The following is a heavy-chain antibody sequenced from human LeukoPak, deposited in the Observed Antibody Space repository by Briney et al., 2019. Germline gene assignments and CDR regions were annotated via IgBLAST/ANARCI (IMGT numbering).Heavy chain of an antibody. Sequence: GGSLRLSCATSGFAFSSYGMHWVRQAPGKGLEWVAFIRYDGSNKYYADSVKGRFTISRDNSKNTLYLQMNSLRAEDTAIYYCAKDLPNYGSGSSPSNWGQGTLVTVPS. CDR2: IRYDGSNK. CDR1: GFAFSSYG. V-gene: IGHV3-30*02. J-gene: IGHJ4*02. D-gene: IGHD3-10*01. CDR3: AKDLPNYGSGSSPSN.